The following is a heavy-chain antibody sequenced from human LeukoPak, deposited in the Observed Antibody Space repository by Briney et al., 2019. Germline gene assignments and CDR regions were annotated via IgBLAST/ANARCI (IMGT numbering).Heavy chain of an antibody. J-gene: IGHJ6*04. CDR2: INHSGST. CDR1: GGSFSGYY. CDR3: AREGGYCSSTSCPSRKYYYGMDV. Sequence: ASETLSLTCAVYGGSFSGYYWSWIRQPPGKGLEWIGEINHSGSTNYNPSLKSRVTISVDTSKNQFSLKLSSVTAADTAVYYCAREGGYCSSTSCPSRKYYYGMDVGGKGPTVTVSS. D-gene: IGHD2-2*01. V-gene: IGHV4-34*01.